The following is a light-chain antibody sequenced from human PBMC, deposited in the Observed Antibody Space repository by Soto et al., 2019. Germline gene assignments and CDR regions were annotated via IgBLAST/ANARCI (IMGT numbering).Light chain of an antibody. V-gene: IGKV3-20*01. J-gene: IGKJ1*01. Sequence: EIVLTQSPGTLSLSPGERATLSCRASQSVSSSYLAWYQQKPGQAPRLLIYGGSSRATGIPDRFSASGSRTVLPLTISRLEPEDCGAYSCQKYGSSPRTLGKWTKG. CDR2: GGS. CDR3: QKYGSSPRT. CDR1: QSVSSSY.